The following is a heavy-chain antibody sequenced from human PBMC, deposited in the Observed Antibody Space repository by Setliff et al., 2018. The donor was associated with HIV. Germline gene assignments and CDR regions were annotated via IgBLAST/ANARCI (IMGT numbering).Heavy chain of an antibody. CDR3: ARAHYYGSGFMDV. J-gene: IGHJ6*04. D-gene: IGHD3-10*01. V-gene: IGHV4-4*08. Sequence: ETLSLTCTVSGDSISSSYYWTWIRQPPGKGLEWIGYIYTSGSTNYNPSLKNRVTISVDTSKNQFSLNLSSVTATDTAVYYCARAHYYGSGFMDVWGRGTTVTVSS. CDR1: GDSISSSYY. CDR2: IYTSGST.